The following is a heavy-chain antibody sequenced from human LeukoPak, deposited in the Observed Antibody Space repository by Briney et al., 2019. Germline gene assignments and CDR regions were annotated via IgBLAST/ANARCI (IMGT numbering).Heavy chain of an antibody. CDR3: ANTLSSWFGELSYYFDY. CDR1: GFTFSSYA. J-gene: IGHJ4*02. D-gene: IGHD3-10*01. V-gene: IGHV3-23*01. Sequence: GGSLSLSWAASGFTFSSYAMSWVRQAPGKGLEWVSVISGSGGSTYYADSMKGRFTISRDNSKNTLYLQMNSLRAEDTAVYYCANTLSSWFGELSYYFDYWGQGTLVTVSS. CDR2: ISGSGGST.